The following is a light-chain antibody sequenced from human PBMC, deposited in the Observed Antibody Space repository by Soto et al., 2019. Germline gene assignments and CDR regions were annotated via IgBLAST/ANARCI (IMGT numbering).Light chain of an antibody. V-gene: IGLV1-40*01. CDR1: SSNIGAGYD. CDR3: QSYDSSLSGYV. Sequence: QSLLTQPPSVSGAPGQRVTISCTRSSSNIGAGYDVHWYQQLPGTAPKLLIYGNSNRPSGVPDRFSGSKSGTSASLAITGLQAEDEADYYCQSYDSSLSGYVFGTGTKVTVL. J-gene: IGLJ1*01. CDR2: GNS.